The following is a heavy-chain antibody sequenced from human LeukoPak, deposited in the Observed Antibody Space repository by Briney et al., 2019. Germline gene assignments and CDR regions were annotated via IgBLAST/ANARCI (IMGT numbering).Heavy chain of an antibody. CDR3: ARNGVTDGIDV. CDR2: TNPSGGST. V-gene: IGHV1-46*01. J-gene: IGHJ6*02. CDR1: GYTFTSYY. Sequence: GASVKVSCKASGYTFTSYYINWVRQAPGQGLEWMGITNPSGGSTSYAQKFQDRVAMTRDTSTSTVYMELSSLRSEDTAVYYCARNGVTDGIDVWGQGTTVTVSS. D-gene: IGHD5-18*01.